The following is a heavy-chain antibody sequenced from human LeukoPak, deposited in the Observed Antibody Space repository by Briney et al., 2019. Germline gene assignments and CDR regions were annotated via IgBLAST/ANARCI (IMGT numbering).Heavy chain of an antibody. J-gene: IGHJ6*03. Sequence: ASVKVSCKASGYTFTGYYMHWVRQAPGQGLEWMGRINPNSGGTNYAQKFQGRVTMTRDTSISTAYMELSRLRSDDTAVYYCARNPPIATVPYYYYYMDVRGKGTTVTVSS. CDR2: INPNSGGT. V-gene: IGHV1-2*06. D-gene: IGHD2-21*02. CDR1: GYTFTGYY. CDR3: ARNPPIATVPYYYYYMDV.